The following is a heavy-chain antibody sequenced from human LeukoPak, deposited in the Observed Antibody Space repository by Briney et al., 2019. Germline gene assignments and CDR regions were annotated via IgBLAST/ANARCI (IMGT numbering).Heavy chain of an antibody. Sequence: GGSLRLSCAASGFTFSSYGMHWVRQAPGKGLEWMAFIRYDGSNKYYEDSVKGRFTISRDNSKNTLYLQMNSLRAEDTAVYYCAKGDQWLARAAEYFQHWGQGTLVTVSS. CDR2: IRYDGSNK. D-gene: IGHD6-19*01. J-gene: IGHJ1*01. V-gene: IGHV3-30*02. CDR1: GFTFSSYG. CDR3: AKGDQWLARAAEYFQH.